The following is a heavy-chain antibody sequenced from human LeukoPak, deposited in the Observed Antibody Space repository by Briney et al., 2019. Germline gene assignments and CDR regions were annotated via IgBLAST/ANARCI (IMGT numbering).Heavy chain of an antibody. CDR2: ISTASNP. CDR1: GFTVRSYD. D-gene: IGHD7-27*01. CDR3: ARELGIEGYWYFDL. Sequence: GGSLRLSCAASGFTVRSYDMHWVRHVAGKGLEWVSAISTASNPHYAASVQGRFTIFRANAENSLYLQMSSLSAEDTAVYYCARELGIEGYWYFDLWGRGTLVTVSS. J-gene: IGHJ2*01. V-gene: IGHV3-13*05.